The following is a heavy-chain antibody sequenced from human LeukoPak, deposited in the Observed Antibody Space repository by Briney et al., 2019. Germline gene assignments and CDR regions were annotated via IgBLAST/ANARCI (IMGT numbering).Heavy chain of an antibody. CDR1: GFTFSNAW. V-gene: IGHV3-15*01. Sequence: GGSLRLSCAASGFTFSNAWMSWVRQAPGKGLEWVGRIKSKTDGGTTDYAAPVKGRFTISRDDSKNTLYLQMNSLKTEDTAVYYCTTDDDRTSCYTCGFWWGQGTLVTVSS. D-gene: IGHD2-2*02. CDR3: TTDDDRTSCYTCGFW. J-gene: IGHJ4*02. CDR2: IKSKTDGGTT.